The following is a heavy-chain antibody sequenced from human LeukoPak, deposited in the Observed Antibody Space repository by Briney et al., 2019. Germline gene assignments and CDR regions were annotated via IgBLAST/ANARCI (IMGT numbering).Heavy chain of an antibody. J-gene: IGHJ3*02. CDR3: ARHIVGTTRYAFDI. CDR1: GGTFSSYA. Sequence: SVKVSCKASGGTFSSYAISWVRQAPGQGLEWMGGIIPIFGTANYAQKFQGSVTITTDESTSTAYMELSSLRSEDTAVYYCARHIVGTTRYAFDIWGQGTMVTVSS. CDR2: IIPIFGTA. V-gene: IGHV1-69*05. D-gene: IGHD1-26*01.